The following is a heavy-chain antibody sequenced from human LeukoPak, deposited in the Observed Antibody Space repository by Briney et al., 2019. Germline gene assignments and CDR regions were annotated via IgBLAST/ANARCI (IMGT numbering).Heavy chain of an antibody. CDR1: GFTFDDYA. V-gene: IGHV3-9*01. D-gene: IGHD5-18*01. CDR2: ISWNSGSI. Sequence: GGSLRLSCAASGFTFDDYAMHWVRQAPGKGLEWVSGISWNSGSIGYADSVKGRFTISRDNAKNSLYLQMNSLRAEDTALYYCAKDSGGYSYGYHYFDYWGQGTLVTVSS. CDR3: AKDSGGYSYGYHYFDY. J-gene: IGHJ4*02.